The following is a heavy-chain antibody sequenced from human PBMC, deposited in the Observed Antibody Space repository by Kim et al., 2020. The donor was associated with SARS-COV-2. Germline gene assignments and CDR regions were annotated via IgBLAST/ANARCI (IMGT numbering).Heavy chain of an antibody. Sequence: NYTHALKSRVTMSVDTTKNQFTLKLSSVTAADTAMYYCARENTRTTKLDYWGQGTLVTVSS. V-gene: IGHV4-4*07. J-gene: IGHJ4*02. D-gene: IGHD1-7*01. CDR3: ARENTRTTKLDY.